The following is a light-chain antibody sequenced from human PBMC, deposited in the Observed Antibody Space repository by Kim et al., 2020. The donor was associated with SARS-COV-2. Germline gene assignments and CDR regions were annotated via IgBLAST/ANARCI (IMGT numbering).Light chain of an antibody. CDR3: SSYTTSSTLV. J-gene: IGLJ2*01. CDR2: DVT. V-gene: IGLV2-14*03. Sequence: GQSITISCSGTSSYVGAYNYVSWYQQHPGKAPKLMIYDVTNRPSGVSNRFSGSKSGKTASLTISGLQAEDEGDYYCSSYTTSSTLVFGGGTQLTVL. CDR1: SSYVGAYNY.